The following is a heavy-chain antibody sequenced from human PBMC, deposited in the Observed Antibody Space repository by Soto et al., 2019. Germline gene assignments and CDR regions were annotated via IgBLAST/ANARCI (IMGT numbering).Heavy chain of an antibody. CDR3: ARLVYDTRLNYMYFDF. J-gene: IGHJ4*02. V-gene: IGHV4-4*02. CDR2: IFHDGTA. Sequence: TSETLSLTCAVSGVSISSGNWWTWVRQSPQRGLEYIGEIFHDGTANYYPSFERRVAISVDTSKDQFSLKLTSVTAADTAIYFCARLVYDTRLNYMYFDFWGQGTLVTVSS. CDR1: GVSISSGNW. D-gene: IGHD3-10*01.